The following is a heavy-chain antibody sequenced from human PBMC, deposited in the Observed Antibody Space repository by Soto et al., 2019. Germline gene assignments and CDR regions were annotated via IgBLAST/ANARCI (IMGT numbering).Heavy chain of an antibody. CDR3: ARPGFACSSTSCYATSRVHGMDV. V-gene: IGHV4-39*01. J-gene: IGHJ6*02. CDR1: GGSISSSSYY. D-gene: IGHD2-2*01. CDR2: IYYSGST. Sequence: SETLSLTCTVSGGSISSSSYYWGLIRQPPGKGLEWIGSIYYSGSTYYNPSLKSRVTISVYTSKNQFSLKLSSVTAADTAVYYCARPGFACSSTSCYATSRVHGMDVWGQGTTVT.